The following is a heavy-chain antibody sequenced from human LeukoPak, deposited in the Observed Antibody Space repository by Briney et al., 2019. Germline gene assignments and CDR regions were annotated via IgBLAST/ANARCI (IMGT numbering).Heavy chain of an antibody. Sequence: SETLSLTCAVYGGSFSGYYWSWIRQPPGKGLEWIGEINHSGSTNYNPSLKSRVTISVDTSKNQFSLKLSSVTAADTAVYYCARAPRYYYDSSGPHFDYWGQGTLVTVSS. CDR3: ARAPRYYYDSSGPHFDY. V-gene: IGHV4-34*01. CDR1: GGSFSGYY. J-gene: IGHJ4*02. CDR2: INHSGST. D-gene: IGHD3-22*01.